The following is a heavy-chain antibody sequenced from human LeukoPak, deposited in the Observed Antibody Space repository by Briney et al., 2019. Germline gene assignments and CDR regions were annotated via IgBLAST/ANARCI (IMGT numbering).Heavy chain of an antibody. CDR2: ISWNSGSI. CDR3: AKDRGAVAGTLFDY. D-gene: IGHD6-19*01. V-gene: IGHV3-9*01. CDR1: GFTFDDYA. Sequence: GGSLRLSCAASGFTFDDYAMHWVRQAPGKGLEWVSGISWNSGSIGYADSVKGRFTISRDNAKNSLYLQMNSLRAEDTALYYCAKDRGAVAGTLFDYWGQGTLVTVSS. J-gene: IGHJ4*02.